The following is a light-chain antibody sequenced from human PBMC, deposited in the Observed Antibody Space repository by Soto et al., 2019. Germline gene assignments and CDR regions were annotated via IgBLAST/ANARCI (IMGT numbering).Light chain of an antibody. V-gene: IGLV2-14*01. CDR1: SSDVGSFNY. CDR2: EVT. J-gene: IGLJ1*01. CDR3: VSYATSTTLYV. Sequence: QSVLTQPASVSGSPGQSITISCTATSSDVGSFNYVSWYQHHPGKAPKLMIYEVTSRPSGVSNRFSGSKSGNTASLTISGLQAEDEADYYCVSYATSTTLYVFGSGTK.